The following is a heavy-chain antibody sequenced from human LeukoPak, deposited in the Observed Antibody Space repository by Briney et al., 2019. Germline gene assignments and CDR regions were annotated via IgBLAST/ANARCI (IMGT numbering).Heavy chain of an antibody. D-gene: IGHD6-13*01. CDR3: AREIAAAGTEDY. CDR1: GFTFSNYA. J-gene: IGHJ4*02. CDR2: ISGSGGNT. Sequence: PGGSLRLSCAASGFTFSNYAMSWVRQAPGKGLEWVSAISGSGGNTYYADSVKGRFTISRDNAKNSLYLQMNSLRAEDTAVYYCAREIAAAGTEDYWGQGTLVTVSS. V-gene: IGHV3-23*01.